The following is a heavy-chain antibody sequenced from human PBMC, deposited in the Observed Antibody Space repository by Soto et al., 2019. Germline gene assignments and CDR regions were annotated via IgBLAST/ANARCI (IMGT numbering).Heavy chain of an antibody. V-gene: IGHV1-3*01. CDR2: INAGNGNT. Sequence: ASVKVSCKASGYTFTSYAMHWVRQAPGQRLEWMGWINAGNGNTKYSQKFQGRVTITRDTSASTAYMELSSLRSEDTAVYYCARDLGYYYPAGDYWGQGTLVTVSS. CDR1: GYTFTSYA. J-gene: IGHJ4*02. D-gene: IGHD5-12*01. CDR3: ARDLGYYYPAGDY.